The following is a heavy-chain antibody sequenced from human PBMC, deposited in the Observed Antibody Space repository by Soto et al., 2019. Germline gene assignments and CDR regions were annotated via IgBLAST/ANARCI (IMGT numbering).Heavy chain of an antibody. CDR2: IIPIFNST. J-gene: IGHJ4*02. CDR1: GSRFSKYV. V-gene: IGHV1-69*06. CDR3: AREGRGKKAGYNGLVSLGY. Sequence: ASVKVSCKVSGSRFSKYVISWVRQAPGHGLEWLGRIIPIFNSTKYAQSFQGRVTITADKSTSTASLELSSLRSDDTAVYYCAREGRGKKAGYNGLVSLGYWGQGTLVTVSS. D-gene: IGHD2-2*02.